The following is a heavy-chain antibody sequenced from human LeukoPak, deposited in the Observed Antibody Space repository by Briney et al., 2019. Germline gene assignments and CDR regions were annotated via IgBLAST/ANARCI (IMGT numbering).Heavy chain of an antibody. CDR3: AKDPYRVVVATGNYLDP. Sequence: PGRSLRLSCAASGFTFSSYGMHWVRQAPGKGLEWEAVISHDGSNIYYGDSVKGRFSISRDNSKNTLYLQMNSLRAEDTAVYYCAKDPYRVVVATGNYLDPWGQGTLVTVSS. V-gene: IGHV3-30*18. J-gene: IGHJ5*02. D-gene: IGHD2-15*01. CDR2: ISHDGSNI. CDR1: GFTFSSYG.